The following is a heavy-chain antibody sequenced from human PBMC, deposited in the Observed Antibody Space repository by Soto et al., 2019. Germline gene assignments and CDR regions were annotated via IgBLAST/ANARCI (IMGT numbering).Heavy chain of an antibody. CDR3: ARQAGSYLQNWFDP. J-gene: IGHJ5*02. CDR2: INHSGST. D-gene: IGHD3-10*01. CDR1: GGSFSGYY. V-gene: IGHV4-34*01. Sequence: LSLTCVVYGGSFSGYYWSCIRQPPGKGLEWIGEINHSGSTNYSPSFQGQVTISADKSISTAYLQWSSLKASDTAMYYCARQAGSYLQNWFDPWGQGTLVTVSS.